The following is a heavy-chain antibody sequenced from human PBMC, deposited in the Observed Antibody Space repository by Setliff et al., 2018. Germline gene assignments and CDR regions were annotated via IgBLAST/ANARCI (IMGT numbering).Heavy chain of an antibody. CDR2: INHSGST. J-gene: IGHJ4*02. D-gene: IGHD2-2*01. V-gene: IGHV4-34*01. CDR3: ARGTCSSTSCYAAY. CDR1: GGSFSGYY. Sequence: SETLSLTCAVYGGSFSGYYWSWIRQPPGKGLEWIGEINHSGSTNYNPSLKSRVTIPVDTSKNQFSLKVNAVTAADTAVYYCARGTCSSTSCYAAYWGQGTLVTVSS.